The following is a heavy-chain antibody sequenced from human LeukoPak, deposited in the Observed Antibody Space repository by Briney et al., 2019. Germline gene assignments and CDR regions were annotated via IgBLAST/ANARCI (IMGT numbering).Heavy chain of an antibody. CDR3: AKIAVAGTYSHSYPYDY. CDR2: ISYDGSNK. Sequence: PGRSLRLSCAASGFTFSSYGMHWVRQAPGKGLEWVAVISYDGSNKYYADSVKGRFTISRDNSKNTLYLQMNSLRAEDTAVYYCAKIAVAGTYSHSYPYDYWSQGTLVTVSS. V-gene: IGHV3-30*18. D-gene: IGHD6-19*01. J-gene: IGHJ4*02. CDR1: GFTFSSYG.